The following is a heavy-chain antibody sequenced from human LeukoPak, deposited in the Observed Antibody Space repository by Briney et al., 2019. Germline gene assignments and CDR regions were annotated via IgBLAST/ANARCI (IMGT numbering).Heavy chain of an antibody. CDR1: GYTFTSYD. CDR2: MNPNSGNT. D-gene: IGHD5-24*01. V-gene: IGHV1-8*01. Sequence: ASVKVSCKASGYTFTSYDTNWVRQATGQGLEWMGWMNPNSGNTGYAQKFQGRVTMTRNTSISTAYMELSSLRSEDTAVYYCARGGEDGYINEYNWFDPWGQGTLVTVSS. J-gene: IGHJ5*02. CDR3: ARGGEDGYINEYNWFDP.